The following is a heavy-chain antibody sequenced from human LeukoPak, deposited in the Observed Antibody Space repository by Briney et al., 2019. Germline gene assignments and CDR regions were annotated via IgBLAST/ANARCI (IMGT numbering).Heavy chain of an antibody. J-gene: IGHJ3*02. V-gene: IGHV3-23*01. Sequence: GGSLRLSCAASGFTFTNYGMSWVRQAPGKGLEWVSGISGSGEGTDYADSVKGRFTISRDNAKNSLYLQMNSLRAEDTAVYYCARDSSGWYWGSASDIWGQGTMVTVSS. CDR1: GFTFTNYG. CDR2: ISGSGEGT. CDR3: ARDSSGWYWGSASDI. D-gene: IGHD6-19*01.